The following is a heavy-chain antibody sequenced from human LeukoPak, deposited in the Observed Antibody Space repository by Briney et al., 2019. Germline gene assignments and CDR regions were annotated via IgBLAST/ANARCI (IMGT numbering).Heavy chain of an antibody. V-gene: IGHV3-74*01. CDR1: GFRFSNSW. Sequence: GGSLRLSCAASGFRFSNSWMYWVRQGPGKGPVWVSRMKTDGTRMEYADSVKGRFTISRDNAKNTLFLQMSSLRAEDTAVYYCARGADHGGSYYPDWGQGTRVTVSS. D-gene: IGHD3-10*01. CDR3: ARGADHGGSYYPD. J-gene: IGHJ4*02. CDR2: MKTDGTRM.